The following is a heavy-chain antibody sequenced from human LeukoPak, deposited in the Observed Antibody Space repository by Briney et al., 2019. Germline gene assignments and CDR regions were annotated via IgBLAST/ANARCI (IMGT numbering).Heavy chain of an antibody. CDR2: ISSSSSYI. D-gene: IGHD6-19*01. V-gene: IGHV3-21*01. Sequence: GGSLRLSCAASGFTFSSYAMNWVRQAPGKGLEWVSAISSSSSYIYYADSVKGRFTISRDNAKNSLYLQMNSLRAEDTAVYYCARASGVAAVDYWGQGTLVTVSS. CDR1: GFTFSSYA. CDR3: ARASGVAAVDY. J-gene: IGHJ4*02.